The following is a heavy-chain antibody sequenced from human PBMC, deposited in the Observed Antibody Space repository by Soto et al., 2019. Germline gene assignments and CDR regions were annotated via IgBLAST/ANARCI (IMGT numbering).Heavy chain of an antibody. V-gene: IGHV1-18*01. CDR2: ISAYNGNT. J-gene: IGHJ4*02. CDR3: ARALYDILTGYQYYFDY. Sequence: ASVKVSCKASGYTFTSYGISWVRQAPGQGLEWMGWISAYNGNTNYAQKLQGRVTMTTDTSTSTAYMELRSLRSDDTAVYYCARALYDILTGYQYYFDYWGQETLVTSPQ. CDR1: GYTFTSYG. D-gene: IGHD3-9*01.